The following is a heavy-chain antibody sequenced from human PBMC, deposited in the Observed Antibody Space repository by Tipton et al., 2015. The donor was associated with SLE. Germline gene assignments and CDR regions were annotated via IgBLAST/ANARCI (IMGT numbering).Heavy chain of an antibody. CDR1: GGPISSSSYY. V-gene: IGHV4-39*07. Sequence: TLSLTCTVSGGPISSSSYYWGWIRQPPGKGLEWIGSIYYSGSTNYNPSLKSRVTISVDTSKNQFSLKLSSVTAADTAVYYCARDSSGYSIFFDYWGQGTLVTVSS. CDR2: IYYSGST. D-gene: IGHD3-22*01. CDR3: ARDSSGYSIFFDY. J-gene: IGHJ4*02.